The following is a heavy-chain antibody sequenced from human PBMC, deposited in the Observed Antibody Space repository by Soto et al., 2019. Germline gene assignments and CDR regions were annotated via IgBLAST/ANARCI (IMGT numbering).Heavy chain of an antibody. J-gene: IGHJ3*02. Sequence: EVQLLESGGGLVQPGGSLRLSCAASGFTFSSYAMSWVRQAPGKGLEWVSAISGSGGSTYYADSVKGRFTISRDNSKNTLYLQMNSLRAEDTAVYYCAKDRSPGFYSDLPIDAFDIWGQGTMVTVSS. CDR2: ISGSGGST. D-gene: IGHD4-17*01. V-gene: IGHV3-23*01. CDR1: GFTFSSYA. CDR3: AKDRSPGFYSDLPIDAFDI.